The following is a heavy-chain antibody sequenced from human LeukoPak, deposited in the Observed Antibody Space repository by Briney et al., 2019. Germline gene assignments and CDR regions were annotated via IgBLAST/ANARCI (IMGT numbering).Heavy chain of an antibody. V-gene: IGHV3-7*01. CDR3: AELGITMIGGV. Sequence: PGGSLRLSCAASRFTFSNYRMAWVRQAPGKGLEWVANIKQDGSEKYYVDSVKGRFTISRDNAKNSLYLQMNSLRAEDTAVYYCAELGITMIGGVWGKGTTVTISS. D-gene: IGHD3-10*02. CDR1: RFTFSNYR. CDR2: IKQDGSEK. J-gene: IGHJ6*04.